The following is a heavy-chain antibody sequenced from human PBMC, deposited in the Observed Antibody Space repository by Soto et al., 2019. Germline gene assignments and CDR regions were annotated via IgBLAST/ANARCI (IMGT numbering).Heavy chain of an antibody. Sequence: GGSLRLSCAASGFTFSSYAMSWVRQAPGKGLEWVSAISGSGGSTYHADSVKGRFTISRDNSKNTLYLQMNSLRAEDTAVYYCAKEGSDIVVVVAATMVVDYFDYWGQGTLVTVSS. CDR2: ISGSGGST. J-gene: IGHJ4*02. CDR3: AKEGSDIVVVVAATMVVDYFDY. D-gene: IGHD2-15*01. V-gene: IGHV3-23*01. CDR1: GFTFSSYA.